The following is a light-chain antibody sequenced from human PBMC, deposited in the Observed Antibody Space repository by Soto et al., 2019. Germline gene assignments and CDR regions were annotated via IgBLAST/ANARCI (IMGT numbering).Light chain of an antibody. J-gene: IGKJ3*01. CDR1: QSVRSS. Sequence: EIVLTQSPDTLSLSPGERATLSCRASQSVRSSLGWYQQKPGQAPRLLIYDASKRATGIPARFSGSGSGTDFTLTISSLEPEDFAVYYCQPRSNWPPEVTFGPGTKVDIK. CDR2: DAS. CDR3: QPRSNWPPEVT. V-gene: IGKV3-11*01.